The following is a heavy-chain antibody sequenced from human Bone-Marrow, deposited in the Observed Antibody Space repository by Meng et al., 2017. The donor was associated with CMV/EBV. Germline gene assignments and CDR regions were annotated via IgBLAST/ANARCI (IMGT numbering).Heavy chain of an antibody. CDR3: ARPSGYPLAYYYYGMDV. V-gene: IGHV3-21*01. CDR2: ISSSTIYI. J-gene: IGHJ6*02. CDR1: GFTFSSYS. Sequence: GGSLRLSCAASGFTFSSYSMNWVRQAPGKGLEWVSSISSSTIYIYYADSVKGRFTISRDNAKNSLYLQTNSLRAEDTAVYYCARPSGYPLAYYYYGMDVWGQGTTVTVSS. D-gene: IGHD3-3*01.